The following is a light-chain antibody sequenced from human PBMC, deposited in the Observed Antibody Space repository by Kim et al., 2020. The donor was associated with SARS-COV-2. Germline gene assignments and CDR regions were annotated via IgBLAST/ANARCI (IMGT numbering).Light chain of an antibody. V-gene: IGLV1-44*01. CDR2: NNH. CDR1: RSNIGREA. Sequence: GQRGTISCSGSRSNIGREAVNWYQQVPGTAPKLLMYNNHERPSGVPDRFSGSKSGTSASLAINGLQSEDAADYYCAAWDDSLDTWVFGGGTQLTVL. CDR3: AAWDDSLDTWV. J-gene: IGLJ3*02.